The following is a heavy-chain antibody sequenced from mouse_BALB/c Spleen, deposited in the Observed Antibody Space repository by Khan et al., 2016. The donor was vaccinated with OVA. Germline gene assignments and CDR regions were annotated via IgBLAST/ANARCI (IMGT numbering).Heavy chain of an antibody. D-gene: IGHD2-2*01. CDR1: GFTFSSYA. V-gene: IGHV5-9-1*01. J-gene: IGHJ4*01. CDR3: ARIYYGYGFSIMDY. CDR2: ISSGGSYT. Sequence: EVELVESGGGSVKPGGSLKLSCAASGFTFSSYAMSWVRQTPEKRLEWVATISSGGSYTYYPDSVKGRFTISRDHAKNTLYLQMSSLRSEDTAMYFCARIYYGYGFSIMDYWCPGTSVTVSS.